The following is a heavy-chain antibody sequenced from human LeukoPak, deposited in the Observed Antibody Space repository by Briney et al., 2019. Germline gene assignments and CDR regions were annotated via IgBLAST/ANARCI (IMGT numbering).Heavy chain of an antibody. J-gene: IGHJ4*02. CDR1: GGSFSDYY. CDR2: ISHSGGS. CDR3: VRGVRSWGRKVLDF. Sequence: SETLSLTCGVTGGSFSDYYWSWIRQSPGKGLEWIAEISHSGGSKYNPSLKSRVAISVDMSKNQFSLRLTSVTAADTAVYYCVRGVRSWGRKVLDFWGQGTLVTVSS. D-gene: IGHD2-15*01. V-gene: IGHV4-34*01.